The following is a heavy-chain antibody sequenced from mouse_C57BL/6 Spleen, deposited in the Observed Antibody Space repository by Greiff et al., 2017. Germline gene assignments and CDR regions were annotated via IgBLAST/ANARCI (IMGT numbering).Heavy chain of an antibody. J-gene: IGHJ3*01. CDR2: INPSNGGT. Sequence: VQLQQPGTELVKPGASVKLSCKASGYTFTSYWMHWVKQRPGQGLEWIGNINPSNGGTNYNEKFKSKATLTVDKSSSTAYMQLSSLTSEDSAVYYCARGGGSSYYWFAYWGQGTLVTVSA. D-gene: IGHD1-1*01. CDR1: GYTFTSYW. V-gene: IGHV1-53*01. CDR3: ARGGGSSYYWFAY.